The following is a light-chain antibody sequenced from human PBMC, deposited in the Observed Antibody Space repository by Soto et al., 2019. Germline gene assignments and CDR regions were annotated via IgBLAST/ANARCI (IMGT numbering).Light chain of an antibody. J-gene: IGLJ3*02. CDR2: LDSYGSQ. CDR1: SGHTTYA. CDR3: QTWGTGGV. Sequence: QLVLTQSPSASASLGASVKLTCTLISGHTTYAIAWHQQQPEKGPRFLMKLDSYGSQIKGDGIPDRFSGSSSGAERYLTISSLQSEDEADYYCQTWGTGGVFGGGTKLTVL. V-gene: IGLV4-69*01.